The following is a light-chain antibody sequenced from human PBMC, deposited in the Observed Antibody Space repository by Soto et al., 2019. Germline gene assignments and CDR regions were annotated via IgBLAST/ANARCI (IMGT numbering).Light chain of an antibody. CDR1: QSISTY. CDR3: QHSYITPPFS. Sequence: DIQMTQSPSSLYASVGDRVSLTCRASQSISTYLSWYQQKPGKAPTLLIYASSTLQSGVPSGFSGSGSGTDFTLTISSLQPEDFATYYCQHSYITPPFSFGQGTKLEIK. CDR2: ASS. V-gene: IGKV1-39*01. J-gene: IGKJ2*03.